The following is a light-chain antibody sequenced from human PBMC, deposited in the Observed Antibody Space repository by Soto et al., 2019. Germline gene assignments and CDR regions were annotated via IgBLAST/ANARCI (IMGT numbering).Light chain of an antibody. J-gene: IGLJ1*01. CDR2: EVN. V-gene: IGLV2-23*02. CDR3: GSYAGRSTYV. Sequence: QSALTQPASVSGSPGQSITISCTGTRNDVGTYNFVSWYQQYPGKAPKLLISEVNKRPSAVSTRFSGSKSGNTASLTISGLQAEDEADYYCGSYAGRSTYVFGTGTKVTVL. CDR1: RNDVGTYNF.